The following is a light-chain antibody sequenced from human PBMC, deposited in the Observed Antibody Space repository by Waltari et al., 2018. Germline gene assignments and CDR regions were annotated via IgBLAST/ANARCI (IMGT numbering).Light chain of an antibody. Sequence: QAVLTQPSSLSASPGASASLTCTLRSGINVGSYRIYWYQQKPGSPPQYLLRYTSDSGKQQGSGVPSRFSGSKDASANAGILLISGLQSEDEADYYCVIWHSSAWVFGGGTKLTVL. CDR1: SGINVGSYR. CDR3: VIWHSSAWV. CDR2: YTSDSGK. J-gene: IGLJ3*02. V-gene: IGLV5-45*03.